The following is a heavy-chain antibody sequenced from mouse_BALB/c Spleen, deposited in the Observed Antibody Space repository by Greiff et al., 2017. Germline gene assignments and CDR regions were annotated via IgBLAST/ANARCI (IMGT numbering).Heavy chain of an antibody. CDR1: GYSITSGYY. Sequence: VQLQQSGPGLVKPSQSLSLTCSVTGYSITSGYYWNWIRQFPGNKLEWMGYISYDGSNNYNPSLKNRISITRDTSKNQFFLKLNSVTTEDTATYYCARDGYYGFYAMDYWGQGTSVTVSS. V-gene: IGHV3-6*02. J-gene: IGHJ4*01. D-gene: IGHD1-1*01. CDR2: ISYDGSN. CDR3: ARDGYYGFYAMDY.